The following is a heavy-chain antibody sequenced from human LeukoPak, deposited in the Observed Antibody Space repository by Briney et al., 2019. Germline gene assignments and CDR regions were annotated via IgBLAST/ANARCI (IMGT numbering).Heavy chain of an antibody. D-gene: IGHD1-14*01. CDR3: ARGSGTYDY. V-gene: IGHV4-59*08. CDR1: GASINSHW. J-gene: IGHJ4*02. CDR2: IYYSGST. Sequence: SSETLSLTCTVSGASINSHWWTWIRQSPGKTLEWIGYIYYSGSTNYNPSLESRVTISVDMSKNQFSLNMTSVTAADTAVYYCARGSGTYDYWGQGTLVTVSS.